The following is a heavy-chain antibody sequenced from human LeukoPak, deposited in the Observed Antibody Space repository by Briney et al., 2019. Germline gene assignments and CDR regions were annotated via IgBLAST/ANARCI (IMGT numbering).Heavy chain of an antibody. CDR1: GFTFSSYS. J-gene: IGHJ4*02. CDR3: ARDRVKYYYDSSGYLDY. Sequence: AGGSLRLSCAASGFTFSSYSMNWVRQAPGKGLEWVSSISSSSSYIYYADSVKGRFTISRDNAKNSLYLQMNSLRAEDTAVYYCARDRVKYYYDSSGYLDYWGQGTLVTVSS. D-gene: IGHD3-22*01. V-gene: IGHV3-21*01. CDR2: ISSSSSYI.